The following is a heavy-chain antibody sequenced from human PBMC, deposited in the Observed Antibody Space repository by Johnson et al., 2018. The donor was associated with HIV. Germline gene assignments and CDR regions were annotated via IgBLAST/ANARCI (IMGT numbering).Heavy chain of an antibody. J-gene: IGHJ3*02. Sequence: QVQLVESGGGVVQPGRSLRLSCAASGFTFSSYAMHWVRQAPGKGLEWVAVISYDGSNKYYADSVKGRFTISRDNSKNTLYLQMNSLRDEDTALYYCAIDPNYNSVDAFDIWGQGTMVTVSS. V-gene: IGHV3-30*04. D-gene: IGHD3-10*01. CDR3: AIDPNYNSVDAFDI. CDR2: ISYDGSNK. CDR1: GFTFSSYA.